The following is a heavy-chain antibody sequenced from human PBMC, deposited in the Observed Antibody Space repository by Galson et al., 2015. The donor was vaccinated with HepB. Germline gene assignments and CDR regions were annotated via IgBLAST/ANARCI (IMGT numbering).Heavy chain of an antibody. CDR3: VRDSGLYGLDV. V-gene: IGHV3-33*01. CDR1: GFPFSDYG. Sequence: SLRLSCATSGFPFSDYGMHWVRQAPGKGLEWLAVIWYDGSQKFHEDSVEGRFTISRDNSKNMLFLQMDSLRVDDTAVYFCVRDSGLYGLDVWGRGTRVTVSS. J-gene: IGHJ6*02. CDR2: IWYDGSQK. D-gene: IGHD6-19*01.